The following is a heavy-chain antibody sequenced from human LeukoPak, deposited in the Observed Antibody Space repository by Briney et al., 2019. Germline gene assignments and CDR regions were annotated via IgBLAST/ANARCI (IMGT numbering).Heavy chain of an antibody. V-gene: IGHV4-4*07. J-gene: IGHJ2*01. CDR1: VDSIRTYY. D-gene: IGHD1-26*01. CDR2: VYNSGST. CDR3: ASGRGGASDWYFDL. Sequence: PSETLSLTCTVSVDSIRTYYWTWLRRPAGKGLEWIGRVYNSGSTTYNPSLKSRVTMSLDTSNNQFTLKLNSVTAADTAMYYCASGRGGASDWYFDLWGCGTRVTVS.